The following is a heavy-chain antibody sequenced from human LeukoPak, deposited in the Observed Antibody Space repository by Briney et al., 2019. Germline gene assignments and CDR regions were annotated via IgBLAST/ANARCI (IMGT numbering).Heavy chain of an antibody. CDR1: GYTLTELS. CDR2: FDPEDGET. D-gene: IGHD3-22*01. CDR3: ARETPGRITMIVVVSSENAFDI. Sequence: ASVKVSCKVSGYTLTELSMHWVRQAPGKGLEWMGGFDPEDGETIYAQKFQGRVTMTEDTSTDTAYMELSSLRSEDTAVYYCARETPGRITMIVVVSSENAFDIWGQGTMVTVSS. V-gene: IGHV1-24*01. J-gene: IGHJ3*02.